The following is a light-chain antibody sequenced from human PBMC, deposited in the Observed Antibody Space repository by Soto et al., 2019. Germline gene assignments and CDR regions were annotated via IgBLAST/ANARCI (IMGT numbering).Light chain of an antibody. J-gene: IGKJ1*01. CDR3: QQYNSYSGT. Sequence: IQMTQSPSTLYASVGDKVTITCRASQSISSWLAWYQQKPGKAPKLLIYDASSLESGVPSRFSGSGSGTEFTLTISSLQPDDFATYYCQQYNSYSGTFGQGTKV. V-gene: IGKV1-5*01. CDR1: QSISSW. CDR2: DAS.